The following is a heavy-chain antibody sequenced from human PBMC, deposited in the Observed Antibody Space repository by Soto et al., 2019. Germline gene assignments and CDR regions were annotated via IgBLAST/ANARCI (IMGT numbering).Heavy chain of an antibody. V-gene: IGHV1-69*08. D-gene: IGHD3-10*01. J-gene: IGHJ2*01. Sequence: QVQLVQSGAEVKKPGSSVKVSCKASGGTFSSYTISWVRQAPGQGLEWMGRIIPILGIANYAQKFQGRVTITSDKXXSXAXXELSRLRSEDTAVYYCARDMVRGVINPLFSWYFDLGGRGTLVTVSS. CDR3: ARDMVRGVINPLFSWYFDL. CDR1: GGTFSSYT. CDR2: IIPILGIA.